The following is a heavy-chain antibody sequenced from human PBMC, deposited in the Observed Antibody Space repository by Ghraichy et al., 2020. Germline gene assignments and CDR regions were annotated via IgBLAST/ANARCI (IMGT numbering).Heavy chain of an antibody. D-gene: IGHD5-12*01. CDR2: INHSGST. Sequence: SETLSLTCAVYGGSFSGYYWSWIRQPPGKGLEWIGEINHSGSTNYNPSLKSRVTISVDTSKNQFSLKLSSVTAADTAVYYCARGGDSGYVFPWVKSKPDPVFDYWGQGTLVTVSS. CDR3: ARGGDSGYVFPWVKSKPDPVFDY. J-gene: IGHJ4*02. V-gene: IGHV4-34*01. CDR1: GGSFSGYY.